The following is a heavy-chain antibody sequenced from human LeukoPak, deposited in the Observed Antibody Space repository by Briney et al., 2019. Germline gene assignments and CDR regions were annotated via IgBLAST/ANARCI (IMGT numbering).Heavy chain of an antibody. V-gene: IGHV3-23*01. CDR2: ISSSGVTT. D-gene: IGHD3-16*01. CDR1: GFTFSNYS. J-gene: IGHJ6*02. CDR3: AKGLWGAYYYGMDV. Sequence: PGGSLRLSCAPSGFTFSNYSMSWVRQAPGKGLEWVSVISSSGVTTDYADSVMGRSTTSRDNSRNALYLQLDSLRAEDTAIYFCAKGLWGAYYYGMDVWGQGTTVTVSS.